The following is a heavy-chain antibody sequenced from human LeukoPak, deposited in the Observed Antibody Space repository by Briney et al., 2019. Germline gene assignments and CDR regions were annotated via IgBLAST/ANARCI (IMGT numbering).Heavy chain of an antibody. Sequence: GGSLRLSCATSGFTFSTFAMQWVRQAPGKGLEWVAFTRFDGSNKYYADSVKGRFTISRDNSKNTLYLQMNSLRVDDTAVYYCAKGPGERGYFDYWGQGTLVTVSS. D-gene: IGHD3-10*01. V-gene: IGHV3-30*02. CDR2: TRFDGSNK. CDR3: AKGPGERGYFDY. J-gene: IGHJ4*02. CDR1: GFTFSTFA.